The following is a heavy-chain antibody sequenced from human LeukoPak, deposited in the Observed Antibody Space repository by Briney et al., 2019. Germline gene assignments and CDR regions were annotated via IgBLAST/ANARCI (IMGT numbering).Heavy chain of an antibody. D-gene: IGHD1-26*01. CDR1: GGSISSSSYY. Sequence: SETLSLTCTVSGGSISSSSYYWGWIRQPPGKGLEWIGSIYYSGSTYYNPSLKSRVTISVDTSKNQFSLKLSSVTAADTAVYYCARTDPVGATGMGAFDIWGQGTMVTVSS. J-gene: IGHJ3*02. CDR3: ARTDPVGATGMGAFDI. CDR2: IYYSGST. V-gene: IGHV4-39*07.